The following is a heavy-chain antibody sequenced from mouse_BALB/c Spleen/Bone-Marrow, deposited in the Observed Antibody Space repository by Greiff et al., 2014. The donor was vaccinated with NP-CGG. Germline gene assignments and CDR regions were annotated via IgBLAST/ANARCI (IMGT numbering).Heavy chain of an antibody. CDR3: ARTFQPRRAMDY. V-gene: IGHV1-74*04. CDR2: IYPSNSET. D-gene: IGHD6-1*01. Sequence: VQLQESGPELARPGASVKMSCKASDYTFTSYWMHWVEQRPGQGLEWIGMIYPSNSETKLNQKFKDKATLNVDKSSNTAYMHLSSLTSEDSAVYYCARTFQPRRAMDYWGQGSSVTVSS. J-gene: IGHJ4*01. CDR1: DYTFTSYW.